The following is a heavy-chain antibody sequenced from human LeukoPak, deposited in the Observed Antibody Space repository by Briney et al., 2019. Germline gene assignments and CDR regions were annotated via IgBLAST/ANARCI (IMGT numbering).Heavy chain of an antibody. V-gene: IGHV3-74*01. J-gene: IGHJ4*02. Sequence: PGGSLRLSCAASGCYWMHWVRQAPGKGLVWVSHINSDGSWTSYADSVKGRFTISKDNAKNTVYLQMNNLRAEDTAVYYCVGFYETYWGRGTLVTVSS. CDR1: GCYW. D-gene: IGHD2/OR15-2a*01. CDR2: INSDGSWT. CDR3: VGFYETY.